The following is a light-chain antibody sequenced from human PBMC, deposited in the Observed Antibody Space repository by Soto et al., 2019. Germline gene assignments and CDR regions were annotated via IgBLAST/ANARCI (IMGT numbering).Light chain of an antibody. CDR3: CSYAGKCTWV. Sequence: QSALTQPRSVSGSPGQSVTISCTGTSTDVGGYNYVSWYQQHPGKVPNVIIYEVTERPSGVPDRFSGSKSGNTASLTISGLQVEDEADYYCCSYAGKCTWVLGGGTKLTVL. V-gene: IGLV2-11*01. CDR1: STDVGGYNY. CDR2: EVT. J-gene: IGLJ3*02.